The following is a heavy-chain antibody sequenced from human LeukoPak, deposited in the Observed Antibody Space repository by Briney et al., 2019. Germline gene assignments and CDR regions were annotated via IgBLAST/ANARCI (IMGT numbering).Heavy chain of an antibody. V-gene: IGHV3-23*01. D-gene: IGHD6-19*01. J-gene: IGHJ4*02. CDR1: GFTFSSYA. Sequence: GGSLRLSCAASGFTFSSYAMNWVRQAPGKGLEWVSAISGGGSSTYYADSVKGRFTISRDNSKNTLYLQMNSLRAEDTAVYYCAKDVAGTGYWGQGTLVTVSS. CDR2: ISGGGSST. CDR3: AKDVAGTGY.